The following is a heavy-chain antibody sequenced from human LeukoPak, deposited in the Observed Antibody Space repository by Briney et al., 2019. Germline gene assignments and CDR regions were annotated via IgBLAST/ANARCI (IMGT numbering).Heavy chain of an antibody. J-gene: IGHJ4*02. CDR2: TYSSGST. V-gene: IGHV3-53*01. Sequence: QPRGSLRLSCAASDFTVSSNSMSWVRQAPGKGLEWVSVTYSSGSTHYADSVKGRFTISRDSSKNTLYLQMNSLRAEDTAVYYCATESYGATWGQGTLVTVSS. CDR3: ATESYGAT. CDR1: DFTVSSNS. D-gene: IGHD1-26*01.